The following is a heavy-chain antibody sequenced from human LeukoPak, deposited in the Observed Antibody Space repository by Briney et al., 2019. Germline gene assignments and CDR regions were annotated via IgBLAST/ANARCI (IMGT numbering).Heavy chain of an antibody. CDR1: GGSVTTGRYY. D-gene: IGHD3-9*01. Sequence: SETLSLTCTVSGGSVTTGRYYWSWIRQSPGEGLEWIGYISSSGTTNYNPSLKSRITISVDTSKNQFSLKVISVTAADTAVYYCVREHDWGDFDYWGQGTLVTVSS. J-gene: IGHJ4*02. CDR2: ISSSGTT. CDR3: VREHDWGDFDY. V-gene: IGHV4-61*01.